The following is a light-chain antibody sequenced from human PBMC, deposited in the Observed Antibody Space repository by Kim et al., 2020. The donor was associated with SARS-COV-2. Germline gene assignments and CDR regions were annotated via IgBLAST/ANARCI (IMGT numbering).Light chain of an antibody. V-gene: IGKV1-9*01. CDR1: QVINSY. CDR2: AAS. CDR3: QHLNSDALT. J-gene: IGKJ4*01. Sequence: DIQLTQSPSFLSASVGDTVIITCRANQVINSYLPWYQQKPGKAPKLLIYAASTLQSGVPSRFSGSGSGTEFTLTISSLQPEDFATYYCQHLNSDALTFGGGTKVDIK.